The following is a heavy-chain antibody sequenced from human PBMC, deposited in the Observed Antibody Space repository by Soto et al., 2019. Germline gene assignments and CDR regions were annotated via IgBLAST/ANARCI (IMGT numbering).Heavy chain of an antibody. J-gene: IGHJ6*02. Sequence: QVQLVQSGAEVKKPGASVKVSCKASGYTFTSYGISWVRQAPGEGLEWMGWISAYNGNTNYAQKLQGRVTMTTDTSTSTAYMELRSLRSDDTAVYYCAREAVAGTRYYYYGMDIWGQGTTVTVSS. D-gene: IGHD6-19*01. CDR2: ISAYNGNT. CDR1: GYTFTSYG. V-gene: IGHV1-18*01. CDR3: AREAVAGTRYYYYGMDI.